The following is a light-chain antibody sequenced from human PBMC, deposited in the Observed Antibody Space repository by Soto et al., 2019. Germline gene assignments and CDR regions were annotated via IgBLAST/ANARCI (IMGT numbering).Light chain of an antibody. V-gene: IGLV2-14*01. J-gene: IGLJ1*01. Sequence: QSVLTQPASVSGSPGQSITISCTGTSSDVGGYNYVSWYQQHPGKAPKLVIYDVSNRPSGVSNRFSGSKSGNTASLTISGLQAEDEADSYCNSYTSSSTYVFGPGTKVTVL. CDR1: SSDVGGYNY. CDR3: NSYTSSSTYV. CDR2: DVS.